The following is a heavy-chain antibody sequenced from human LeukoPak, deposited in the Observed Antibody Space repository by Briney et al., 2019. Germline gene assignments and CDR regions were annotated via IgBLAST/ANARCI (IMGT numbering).Heavy chain of an antibody. CDR3: ARGQQLVLGCIDY. CDR1: GYTFTGYY. Sequence: ASVKVSCKASGYTFTGYYTHWVRQAPGQGLEWMGWINPNSGGTNYAQKFQGRVTMTRDTSISTAYMELTRLRSDDTAVYYCARGQQLVLGCIDYWGQGTLVTVSS. CDR2: INPNSGGT. J-gene: IGHJ4*02. V-gene: IGHV1-2*02. D-gene: IGHD6-13*01.